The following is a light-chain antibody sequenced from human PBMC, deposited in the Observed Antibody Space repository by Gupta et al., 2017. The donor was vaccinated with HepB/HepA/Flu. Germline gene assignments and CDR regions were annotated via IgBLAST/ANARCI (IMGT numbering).Light chain of an antibody. J-gene: IGKJ1*01. V-gene: IGKV3-11*01. Sequence: DIVFTQSPATLSLSPGERATLSCRASQTVFSYLAWYQQKPGQAPRLLIYDASNRATGIPTRFSGSGSGTDFTLTISSLEPEDSAVYYCQQRSNWPPTFGQGTKVEIK. CDR1: QTVFSY. CDR2: DAS. CDR3: QQRSNWPPT.